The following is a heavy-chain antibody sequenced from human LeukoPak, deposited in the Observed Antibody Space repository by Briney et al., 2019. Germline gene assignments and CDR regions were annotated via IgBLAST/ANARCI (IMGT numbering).Heavy chain of an antibody. CDR1: GFTFSSYS. V-gene: IGHV3-48*01. Sequence: GGSLRLSCAASGFTFSSYSMNWVRQAPGKGLEWVSYISSSSSTIYYADSVKGRFTISRDNAKNSLYLQMNSLRAEDTAVYYCARQYQYDAFDIWGQGTMVTVSP. CDR3: ARQYQYDAFDI. J-gene: IGHJ3*02. D-gene: IGHD2-2*01. CDR2: ISSSSSTI.